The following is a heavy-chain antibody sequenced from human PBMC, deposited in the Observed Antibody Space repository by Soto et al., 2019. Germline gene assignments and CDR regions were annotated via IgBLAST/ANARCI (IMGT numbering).Heavy chain of an antibody. V-gene: IGHV4-59*08. J-gene: IGHJ4*02. D-gene: IGHD4-17*01. CDR1: GGSLTRYY. Sequence: SETLSLTCTVSGGSLTRYYWGWIRQPPGKGLDWIGSIYYSGSTNYNPSLKSRVTISVDTSKNQFSLKLSSVTAADTAVYYCARHPTVTEYYFDYWGQGTLVTVSS. CDR3: ARHPTVTEYYFDY. CDR2: IYYSGST.